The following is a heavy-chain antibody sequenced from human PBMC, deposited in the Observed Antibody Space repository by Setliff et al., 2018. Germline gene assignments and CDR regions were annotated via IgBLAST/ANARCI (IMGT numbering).Heavy chain of an antibody. CDR1: GFTFSSHW. J-gene: IGHJ4*02. CDR2: INQYGTEK. Sequence: PGGSLRLSCVGSGFTFSSHWLDWVRQAPGKGLEWVANINQYGTEKYYVDSVKGRFSVSRDNAKNTAFLQMNSLRADDTAMYYCVASPSNKNGHFEYWGQGTLVTVSS. V-gene: IGHV3-7*01. CDR3: VASPSNKNGHFEY.